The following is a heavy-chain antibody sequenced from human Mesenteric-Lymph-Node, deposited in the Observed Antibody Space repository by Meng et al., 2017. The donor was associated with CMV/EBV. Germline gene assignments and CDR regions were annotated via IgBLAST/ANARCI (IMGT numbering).Heavy chain of an antibody. CDR2: IYSGGSST. D-gene: IGHD2-2*01. J-gene: IGHJ6*02. Sequence: GGSLRLSCAASGFTFSDYAMSWVRQAPGKGLEWVSVIYSGGSSTYYADSVKGRFTISRDNSKNTLYLQMNSLRTEDTAVYYCAKDPSHAYYYYGMDVWGQGTTVTVSS. CDR3: AKDPSHAYYYYGMDV. CDR1: GFTFSDYA. V-gene: IGHV3-23*03.